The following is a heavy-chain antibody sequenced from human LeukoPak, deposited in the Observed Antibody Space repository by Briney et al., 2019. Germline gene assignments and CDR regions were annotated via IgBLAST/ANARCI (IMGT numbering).Heavy chain of an antibody. D-gene: IGHD1-7*01. Sequence: GGSLRLSCAASGFTFNYAWMSWVRQVPGKGLEWVGQTVSEIDGGTTDYATPVEGRFTISRDDSKSTLYLQMNSLKIEDTAVYYCTTDEDWNYARKDVWGQGATVIVSS. CDR2: TVSEIDGGTT. CDR1: GFTFNYAW. CDR3: TTDEDWNYARKDV. V-gene: IGHV3-15*04. J-gene: IGHJ6*02.